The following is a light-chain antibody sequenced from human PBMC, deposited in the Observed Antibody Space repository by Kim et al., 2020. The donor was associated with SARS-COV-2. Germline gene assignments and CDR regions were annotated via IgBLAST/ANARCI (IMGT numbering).Light chain of an antibody. CDR1: SSDVGGYNY. CDR2: DVS. CDR3: SSYTSSSIFV. J-gene: IGLJ1*01. V-gene: IGLV2-14*03. Sequence: QSISISCTGTSSDVGGYNYVSWYQQHSGKAPKVMIYDVSNRPSGVSNRFSGSKSGNTASLTISGLQAEDEADYYCSSYTSSSIFVFGTGTKVTVL.